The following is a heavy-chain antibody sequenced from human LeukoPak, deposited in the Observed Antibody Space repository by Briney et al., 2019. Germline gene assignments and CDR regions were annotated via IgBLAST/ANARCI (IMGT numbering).Heavy chain of an antibody. CDR2: IYYSGST. V-gene: IGHV4-59*01. D-gene: IGHD6-13*01. CDR3: ARVQMVYAFDI. J-gene: IGHJ3*02. CDR1: GGSTSSYY. Sequence: KPSETLSLTCTVSGGSTSSYYWSWIRQPPGKGLEWIGYIYYSGSTNYNPSLKSRVTISVDTSKNQFSLKLSSVTAADTAVYHCARVQMVYAFDIWGQGTMVTVSS.